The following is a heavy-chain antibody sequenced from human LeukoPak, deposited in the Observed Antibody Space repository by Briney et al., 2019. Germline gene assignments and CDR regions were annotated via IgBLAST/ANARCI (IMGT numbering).Heavy chain of an antibody. Sequence: PGGSLRLSCAASGFTFSSYAMSWVRQAPGKGLEWVSAISGSGGSTYYADSVKGRFTISRDNSKNTLYLQMNSLRAEDTAVYYCATRLSGWLRNYYYYGMDVWGQGTTVTVSS. D-gene: IGHD6-19*01. CDR1: GFTFSSYA. CDR2: ISGSGGST. CDR3: ATRLSGWLRNYYYYGMDV. J-gene: IGHJ6*02. V-gene: IGHV3-23*01.